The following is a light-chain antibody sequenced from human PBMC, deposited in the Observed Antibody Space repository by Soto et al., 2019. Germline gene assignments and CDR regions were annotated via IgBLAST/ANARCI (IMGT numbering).Light chain of an antibody. CDR1: QSVSSSY. CDR3: QEYGSSPIT. V-gene: IGKV3-20*01. Sequence: EIVLTQSPGTLCLSPGERATLSCRASQSVSSSYLAWYQQKPGQAPRLLIYGAYSRATGITDRFSGSGSGTDFNLTIRRLEPEDFAVYYCQEYGSSPITFGKGTRREIK. J-gene: IGKJ5*01. CDR2: GAY.